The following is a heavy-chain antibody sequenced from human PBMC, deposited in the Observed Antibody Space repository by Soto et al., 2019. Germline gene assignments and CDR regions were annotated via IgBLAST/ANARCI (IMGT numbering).Heavy chain of an antibody. CDR2: ISYDGSNK. V-gene: IGHV3-30*18. Sequence: PGGSLRLSXAASGFTFSSYGMHWVRQAPGKGLEWVAVISYDGSNKYYADSVKGRFTISRDNSKNTLYLQMNSLRAEDTAVYYCAKGIYCGGDCHGGPIDAFDIWGQGTMVTVSS. D-gene: IGHD2-21*02. CDR3: AKGIYCGGDCHGGPIDAFDI. J-gene: IGHJ3*02. CDR1: GFTFSSYG.